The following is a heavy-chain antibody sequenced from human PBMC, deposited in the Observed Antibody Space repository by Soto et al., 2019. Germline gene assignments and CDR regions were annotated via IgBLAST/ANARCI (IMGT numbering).Heavy chain of an antibody. CDR3: ARGTVTGSEYNYYYYGMDV. V-gene: IGHV1-69*13. CDR2: IIPIFGTT. D-gene: IGHD1-1*01. J-gene: IGHJ6*02. Sequence: ASVKVSCKASGYTFTGYYMHWVRQAPGQGLEWMGGIIPIFGTTNYAQKLQGRVKLTADESTRTAYMELSTLRSEDTAVYYCARGTVTGSEYNYYYYGMDVWGQGTTVTVSS. CDR1: GYTFTGYY.